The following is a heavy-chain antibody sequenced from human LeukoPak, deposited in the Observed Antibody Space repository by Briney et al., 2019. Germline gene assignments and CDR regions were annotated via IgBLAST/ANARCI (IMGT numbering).Heavy chain of an antibody. CDR3: ARGPPPDFDC. CDR1: GGSLSDYY. J-gene: IGHJ4*02. CDR2: IYTSGST. V-gene: IGHV4-4*07. Sequence: SETLSLTCSVSGGSLSDYYWSWIRQPAGKGLEWIGRIYTSGSTDYNPSLKSRVALAVDTSKNQFSLKLNSMTAADTAVYYCARGPPPDFDCWGQGTLVTVSS.